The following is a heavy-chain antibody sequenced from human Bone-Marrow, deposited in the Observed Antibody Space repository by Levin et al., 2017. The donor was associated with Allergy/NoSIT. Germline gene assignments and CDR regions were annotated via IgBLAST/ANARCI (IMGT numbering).Heavy chain of an antibody. CDR1: GFTFSTYS. CDR3: AKDPGSGWQSFDY. V-gene: IGHV3-21*01. J-gene: IGHJ4*02. CDR2: ISTSSNFI. D-gene: IGHD6-19*01. Sequence: SCVASGFTFSTYSMNWVRQAPGKGLEWVSSISTSSNFIYYADSVKGRFTISRDNAKNALFLQMNSLTAEDTAVYYCAKDPGSGWQSFDYWGQGTLVTVSS.